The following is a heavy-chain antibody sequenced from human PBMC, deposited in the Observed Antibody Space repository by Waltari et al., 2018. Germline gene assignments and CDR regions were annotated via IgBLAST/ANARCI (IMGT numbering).Heavy chain of an antibody. CDR1: GFTFRSYS. Sequence: EVQLVESGGGLAQPGGSLRLSCAASGFTFRSYSMNWVRQAPGKGLEWLSYISGSSFTIYYADSVKGSFTIPRENAETSVYLQMNSRRVEDTAVYYGARDVGYCSGGSCPAMDVWRNGTTVTISS. J-gene: IGHJ6*04. V-gene: IGHV3-48*04. CDR3: ARDVGYCSGGSCPAMDV. D-gene: IGHD2-15*01. CDR2: ISGSSFTI.